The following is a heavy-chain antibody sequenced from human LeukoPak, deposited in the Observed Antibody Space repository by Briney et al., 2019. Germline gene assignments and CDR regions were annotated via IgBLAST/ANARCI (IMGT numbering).Heavy chain of an antibody. CDR2: IYYSGST. CDR3: ARKGGSYYYFDY. CDR1: GGSISSSSYY. Sequence: PSETLSLTCIVSGGSISSSSYYWGWIRQPPGKGLEWIGSIYYSGSTYYNPSLKSRVTISVDTSKNQFSLKLISVTAADTAVYYCARKGGSYYYFDYWGQGTLVTVSS. J-gene: IGHJ4*02. D-gene: IGHD1-26*01. V-gene: IGHV4-39*07.